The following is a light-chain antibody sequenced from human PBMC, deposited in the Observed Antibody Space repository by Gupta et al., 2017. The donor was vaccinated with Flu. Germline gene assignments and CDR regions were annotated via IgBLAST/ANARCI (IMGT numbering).Light chain of an antibody. CDR2: DAS. Sequence: EIVLTQSPATLSLSPGDRATLSCRASQSVFAYLAWYQHKPGQAPRLLIYDASTRAPGVPARFSGSGYGTEFTLSISSREPEDFAVYYCHQRSSWPPITFGGGTKVEI. J-gene: IGKJ4*01. V-gene: IGKV3-11*01. CDR3: HQRSSWPPIT. CDR1: QSVFAY.